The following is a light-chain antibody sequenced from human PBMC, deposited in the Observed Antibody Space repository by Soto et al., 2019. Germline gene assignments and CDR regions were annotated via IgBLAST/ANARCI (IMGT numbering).Light chain of an antibody. CDR2: GAS. J-gene: IGKJ1*01. CDR1: QSVTSSY. CDR3: QQYDQWWT. Sequence: EIVLTQSPGNLSLSPGERATLSCRASQSVTSSYLAWYQLKPGQAPRLLIYGASSRATGIPDRFSGSGSGTDFTLTISRLDPEDFAVYYCQQYDQWWTFGQGTKVDIK. V-gene: IGKV3-20*01.